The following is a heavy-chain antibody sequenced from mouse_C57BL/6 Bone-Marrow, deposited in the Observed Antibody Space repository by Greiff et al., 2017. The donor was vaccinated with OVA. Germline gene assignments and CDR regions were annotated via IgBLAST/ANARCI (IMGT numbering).Heavy chain of an antibody. J-gene: IGHJ2*01. CDR1: GYTFTSYW. Sequence: QVQLQQPGAELVRPGTSVKLSCKASGYTFTSYWMHWVKQRPGQGLEWIGVIDPSDSYTNYNQKFKGKAKLTVDTSSSTAYMQLSSLTSEDSAVYYCARLDYYYGSSYDYWGQGTTLTVSS. CDR3: ARLDYYYGSSYDY. CDR2: IDPSDSYT. V-gene: IGHV1-59*01. D-gene: IGHD1-1*01.